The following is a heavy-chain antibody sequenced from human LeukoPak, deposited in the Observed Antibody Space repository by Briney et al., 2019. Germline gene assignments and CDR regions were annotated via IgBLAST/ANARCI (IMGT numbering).Heavy chain of an antibody. CDR2: IYYSGST. V-gene: IGHV4-59*01. J-gene: IGHJ5*02. D-gene: IGHD3-22*01. CDR1: GVTISSYY. Sequence: PSETLSLTCTASGVTISSYYWSWLRQPPGKGLEWIGYIYYSGSTNYNPSLKSRVTISVVTSKNQFSLKLSSVTAADTAVYYCAREQGDSSGYYDRWGQGTLVTVSS. CDR3: AREQGDSSGYYDR.